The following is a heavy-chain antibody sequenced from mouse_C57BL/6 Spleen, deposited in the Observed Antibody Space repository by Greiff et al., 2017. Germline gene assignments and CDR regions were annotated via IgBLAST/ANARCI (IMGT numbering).Heavy chain of an antibody. Sequence: EVKVVESGGGLVQPGGSLSLSCAASGFTFTDYYMSWVRQPPGKALEWLGFIRNKANGYTTEYSASVKGRFTISRDNSQSILYLQMNALRAEDSATYYCARYWGYVYAMDYWGQGTSVTVSS. CDR3: ARYWGYVYAMDY. CDR1: GFTFTDYY. D-gene: IGHD2-14*01. J-gene: IGHJ4*01. CDR2: IRNKANGYTT. V-gene: IGHV7-3*01.